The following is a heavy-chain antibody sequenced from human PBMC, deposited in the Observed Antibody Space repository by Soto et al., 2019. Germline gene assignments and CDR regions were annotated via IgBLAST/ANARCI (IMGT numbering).Heavy chain of an antibody. Sequence: QVQLQESGPGLVKPSETLSLTCTVSGGSISSYYWSWIRQPAGKGLEWIGRIYTSGSTNYNPSLKSRVTMSVDTSKNQFSLKLSSVTAADTAVYYCARHGYDFWSGYGYYFDYWGQGTLVTVSS. CDR2: IYTSGST. D-gene: IGHD3-3*01. CDR3: ARHGYDFWSGYGYYFDY. J-gene: IGHJ4*02. CDR1: GGSISSYY. V-gene: IGHV4-4*07.